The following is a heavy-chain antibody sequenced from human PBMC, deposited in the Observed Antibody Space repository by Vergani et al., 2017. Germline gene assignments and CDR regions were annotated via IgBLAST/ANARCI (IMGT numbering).Heavy chain of an antibody. CDR1: GGTFSSYA. V-gene: IGHV1-69*04. D-gene: IGHD6-13*01. CDR3: ARGEAAAGLLNFDY. J-gene: IGHJ4*02. Sequence: QVQLVQSGAEVKKPGSSVKVSCKASGGTFSSYAISWVRQAPGQGLEWMGRIIPIPGIANYAQKFQGRVTITADKSTSTAYMELSSLRSEDTAVYYCARGEAAAGLLNFDYWGQGTLVTVSS. CDR2: IIPIPGIA.